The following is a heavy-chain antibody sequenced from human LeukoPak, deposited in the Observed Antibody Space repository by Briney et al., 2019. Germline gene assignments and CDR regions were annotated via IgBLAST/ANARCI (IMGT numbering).Heavy chain of an antibody. CDR3: ARDARRRYCSTASCYRGWFDP. CDR1: RGTFSSNG. D-gene: IGHD2-2*01. J-gene: IGHJ5*02. V-gene: IGHV1-69*13. Sequence: GASVKVSCKASRGTFSSNGISWVRQAPGQGLEWMGGITPIFGTANYAQKFQGRVTITADESTSTAYMELSSLRSEDTAVYFCARDARRRYCSTASCYRGWFDPWGQGTLVTVSS. CDR2: ITPIFGTA.